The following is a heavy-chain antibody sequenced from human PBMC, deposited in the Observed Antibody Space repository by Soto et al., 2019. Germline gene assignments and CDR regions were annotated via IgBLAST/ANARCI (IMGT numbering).Heavy chain of an antibody. J-gene: IGHJ6*02. CDR2: ISYDGSNK. D-gene: IGHD2-2*01. V-gene: IGHV3-30*18. Sequence: GGSLRLSCAASGFTFSSYGMHWVRQAPGKGLEWVAVISYDGSNKYYADSVKGRFTISRDNSKNTLYLQMNSLRAEDTAVYYCAKDINDIVVVPAAIVHYYYGMDVWGQGTTVTVSS. CDR1: GFTFSSYG. CDR3: AKDINDIVVVPAAIVHYYYGMDV.